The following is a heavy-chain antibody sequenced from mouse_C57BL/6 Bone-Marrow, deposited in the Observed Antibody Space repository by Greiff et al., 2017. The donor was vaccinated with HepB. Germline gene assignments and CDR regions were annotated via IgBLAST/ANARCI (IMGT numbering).Heavy chain of an antibody. CDR2: IHPNSGST. Sequence: QVQLQQPGAELVKPGASVKLSCKASGYTFTGYWMHWVKQRPGQGLEWIGMIHPNSGSTNYNEKFKSKATLTVDKSSSTAYMQLSSLTSEDSAVYYCADVGGYWYFDVWGTGTTVTVSS. CDR3: ADVGGYWYFDV. D-gene: IGHD1-1*02. CDR1: GYTFTGYW. V-gene: IGHV1-64*01. J-gene: IGHJ1*03.